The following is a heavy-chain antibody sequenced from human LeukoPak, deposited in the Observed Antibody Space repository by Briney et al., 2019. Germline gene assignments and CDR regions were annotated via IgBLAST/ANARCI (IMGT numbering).Heavy chain of an antibody. V-gene: IGHV4-34*01. Sequence: SETLSLTCAVYGGSFSGYYWSWIRQPPGKGLEWIGEINHSGSTNYNPSLKSRVTISVDTSRNQFSLKLSSVTAADTAVYYCARSYYDFWSGSYYMDVWGKGTTVTVSS. CDR3: ARSYYDFWSGSYYMDV. CDR1: GGSFSGYY. D-gene: IGHD3-3*01. J-gene: IGHJ6*03. CDR2: INHSGST.